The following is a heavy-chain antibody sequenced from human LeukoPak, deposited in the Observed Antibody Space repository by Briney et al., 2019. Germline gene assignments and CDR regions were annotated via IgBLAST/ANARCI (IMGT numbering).Heavy chain of an antibody. J-gene: IGHJ4*02. V-gene: IGHV1-2*02. Sequence: ASVKVSCKASGYTFTGYYMHWVRQAPGQGLEWMGWINPNSGGTNYAQKFQGRVTMTRDMSISTAYMELSRLRSDDTAVYYCARGSFLYYDSSGAKPFDYWGQGTLVTVSS. D-gene: IGHD3-22*01. CDR2: INPNSGGT. CDR3: ARGSFLYYDSSGAKPFDY. CDR1: GYTFTGYY.